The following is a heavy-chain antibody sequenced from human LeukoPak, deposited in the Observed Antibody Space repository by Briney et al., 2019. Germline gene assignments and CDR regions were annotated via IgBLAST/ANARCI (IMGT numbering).Heavy chain of an antibody. Sequence: SETLSLTCTVSGGSISSYYWSWIRQPPGKGLEWIGYIYYSGSTNYNPSLKSRVTIPVDTSKNQFSLKLSSVTAADTAVYYCARVRAGYTSYYGMDVWGQGTTVTVSS. CDR2: IYYSGST. CDR3: ARVRAGYTSYYGMDV. J-gene: IGHJ6*02. V-gene: IGHV4-59*01. CDR1: GGSISSYY. D-gene: IGHD3-9*01.